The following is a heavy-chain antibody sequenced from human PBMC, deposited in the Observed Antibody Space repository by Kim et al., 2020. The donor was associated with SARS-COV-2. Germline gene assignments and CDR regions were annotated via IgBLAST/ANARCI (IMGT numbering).Heavy chain of an antibody. CDR2: VSYSGCT. V-gene: IGHV4-59*08. CDR3: ARHGDVFGSGWFDP. D-gene: IGHD3-10*01. J-gene: IGHJ5*02. CDR1: GGSISTYH. Sequence: SETLSLTCTVSGGSISTYHWTWIRQPPGKGLEWIGYVSYSGCTNYNPSLKSRVTISIDTSRNQFSLKLSSVTAADTAVYYCARHGDVFGSGWFDPWGQGTLVTVSS.